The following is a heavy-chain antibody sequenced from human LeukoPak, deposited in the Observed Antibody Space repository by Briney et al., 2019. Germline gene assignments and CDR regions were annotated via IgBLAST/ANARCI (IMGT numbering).Heavy chain of an antibody. V-gene: IGHV4-59*01. D-gene: IGHD3-10*01. J-gene: IGHJ5*02. CDR1: GVSISSYY. Sequence: SETLSLTCTVSGVSISSYYWSWIRQPPGKGLEWIGYIYYSGSANYNPSLKSRVTISVDTSKNQFSLKLSSVTAADTALYDCAICAGSYPWFDPWGQGTLVTVSS. CDR2: IYYSGSA. CDR3: AICAGSYPWFDP.